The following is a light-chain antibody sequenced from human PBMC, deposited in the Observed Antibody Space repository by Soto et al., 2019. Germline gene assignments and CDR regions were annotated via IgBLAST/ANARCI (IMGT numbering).Light chain of an antibody. CDR1: QSVSSSY. J-gene: IGKJ4*01. V-gene: IGKV3-20*01. Sequence: TLSLPPGERATLSCRASQSVSSSYLAWYQQKPGQAPRLLIYGASSRATGIPDRFSGSGSGTDFTLTISRLEPEDFAVYYCQQYGSSPLTFAGGTNVDIK. CDR2: GAS. CDR3: QQYGSSPLT.